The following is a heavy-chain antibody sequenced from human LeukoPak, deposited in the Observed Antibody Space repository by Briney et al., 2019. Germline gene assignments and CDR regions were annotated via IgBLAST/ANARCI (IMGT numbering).Heavy chain of an antibody. J-gene: IGHJ3*02. V-gene: IGHV3-48*01. CDR2: ISSSSSTI. Sequence: PGGSLRLSCAASGFTFSSYGMNWVRQAPGKGLEWVSYISSSSSTIYYADSVKGRFTISRDNAKNSLYLQMNSLRAEDTAVYYCARGIVGAGGAFDIWGQGTMVTVSS. CDR3: ARGIVGAGGAFDI. CDR1: GFTFSSYG. D-gene: IGHD1-26*01.